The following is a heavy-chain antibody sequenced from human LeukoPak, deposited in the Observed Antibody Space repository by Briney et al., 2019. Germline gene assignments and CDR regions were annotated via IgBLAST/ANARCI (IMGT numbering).Heavy chain of an antibody. J-gene: IGHJ4*02. CDR3: ARVNYGDYVLDY. Sequence: ASVKVSCKASGYTFTSYAMHWVRQAPGQRLEWMGWISAGNGNTKYSQKFQGRVTITRDTSASTAYMELSSLRSEDTAVYYCARVNYGDYVLDYWGQGTLVTVSS. CDR1: GYTFTSYA. V-gene: IGHV1-3*01. D-gene: IGHD4-17*01. CDR2: ISAGNGNT.